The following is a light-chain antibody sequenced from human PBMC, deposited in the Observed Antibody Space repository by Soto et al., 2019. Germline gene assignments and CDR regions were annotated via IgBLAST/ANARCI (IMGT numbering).Light chain of an antibody. CDR1: QSVNNN. J-gene: IGKJ4*01. Sequence: EIMVTQSPATLSVSPGERATLSCRASQSVNNNLAWYQQKPGQAPRLLIYGASTRATGIPARFGGSGYGTEFTLTISSLQSEDFAIYYCQQYNNRPLLTFGGGTKVEIK. CDR3: QQYNNRPLLT. CDR2: GAS. V-gene: IGKV3-15*01.